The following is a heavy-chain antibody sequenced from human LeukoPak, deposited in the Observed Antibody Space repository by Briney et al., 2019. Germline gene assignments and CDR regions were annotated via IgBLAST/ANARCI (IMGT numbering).Heavy chain of an antibody. J-gene: IGHJ4*02. V-gene: IGHV6-1*01. CDR3: ARGSNSGYDYPFDY. Sequence: QTLSLTCAISGDSVSGNSVAWNWIRQSPSRGLEWLGRTYYRSKWYNDYAESVKSRITINPDTSKNQFSLQLNSVTPEDTAVYYCARGSNSGYDYPFDYWGQGTLVTVSS. CDR2: TYYRSKWYN. D-gene: IGHD5-12*01. CDR1: GDSVSGNSVA.